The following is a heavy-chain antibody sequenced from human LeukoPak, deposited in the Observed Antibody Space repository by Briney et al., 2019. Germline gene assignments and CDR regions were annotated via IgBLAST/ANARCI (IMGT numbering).Heavy chain of an antibody. CDR3: ARVRVMAFDI. D-gene: IGHD2-21*01. CDR1: GGSISSGGYY. V-gene: IGHV4-30-2*01. CDR2: IYHSGST. J-gene: IGHJ3*02. Sequence: SETLSLTCTVSGGSISSGGYYWSWIRQHPGKGLEWIGHIYHSGSTYYNPSLKSRVTISVDRSKNQFSLKLSSVTAADTAVYYCARVRVMAFDIWGQGTMVTVSS.